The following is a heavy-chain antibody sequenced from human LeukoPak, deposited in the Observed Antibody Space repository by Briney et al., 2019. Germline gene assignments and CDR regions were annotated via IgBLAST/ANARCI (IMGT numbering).Heavy chain of an antibody. CDR3: ARDCISTSCSGDSRYYYYGMDV. D-gene: IGHD2-2*01. CDR2: IYYSRNA. J-gene: IGHJ6*02. Sequence: PSETLSLTCTVSGGSISTSSYYWGWIRQPPGKGLEWVGSIYYSRNAYHNPSLKSRVTISLDTSKNQFSLKLSSVTAADTAIYYCARDCISTSCSGDSRYYYYGMDVWGQGTTVTVSS. CDR1: GGSISTSSYY. V-gene: IGHV4-39*07.